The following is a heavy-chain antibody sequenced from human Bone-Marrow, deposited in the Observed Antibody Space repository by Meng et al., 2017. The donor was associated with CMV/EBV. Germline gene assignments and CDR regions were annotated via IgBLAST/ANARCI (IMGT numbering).Heavy chain of an antibody. CDR3: ARCNSNYYYYGMDV. V-gene: IGHV4-61*01. Sequence: GSLRLSCTVSGGSVSSGSYYWSWIRQPPGKGLEWIGYIYYSGSTNYNPSLKSRVTISVDTSKNQFSLKLSSVTAADTAVYYCARCNSNYYYYGMDVWGQGTTVTVSS. D-gene: IGHD4-23*01. J-gene: IGHJ6*02. CDR1: GGSVSSGSYY. CDR2: IYYSGST.